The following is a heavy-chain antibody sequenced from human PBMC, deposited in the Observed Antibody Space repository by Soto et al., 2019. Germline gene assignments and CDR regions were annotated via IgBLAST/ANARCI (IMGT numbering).Heavy chain of an antibody. CDR2: IIPIFGTA. CDR3: ARANIVVVVAAPTSYYYGMDV. D-gene: IGHD2-15*01. J-gene: IGHJ6*02. V-gene: IGHV1-69*13. Sequence: ASVKVSCKASGGTFSSYAISWVRQAPGQGLEWMGGIIPIFGTANYAQKFQGRVTITADESTSTAYMELSSLRSEDTAVYYCARANIVVVVAAPTSYYYGMDVWGQGTTVTVSS. CDR1: GGTFSSYA.